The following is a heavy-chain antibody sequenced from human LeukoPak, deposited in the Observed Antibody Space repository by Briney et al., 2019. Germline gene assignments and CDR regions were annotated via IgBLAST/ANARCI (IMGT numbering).Heavy chain of an antibody. J-gene: IGHJ6*02. Sequence: ASVKVSCKASGYTFISYDTNWVRQATGQGLEWMGWMNPYSGYTGYAQKFQGRVTMTRNTSKSTAYMDLSSLTSEDTAVYFCALGPATYSYSHMDVWGQGTTVTVSS. CDR3: ALGPATYSYSHMDV. V-gene: IGHV1-8*02. CDR1: GYTFISYD. CDR2: MNPYSGYT.